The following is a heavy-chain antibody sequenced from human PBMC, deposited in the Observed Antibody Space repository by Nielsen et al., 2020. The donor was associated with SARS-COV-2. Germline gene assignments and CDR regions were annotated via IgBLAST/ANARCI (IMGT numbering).Heavy chain of an antibody. J-gene: IGHJ6*03. V-gene: IGHV1-69*13. CDR1: GGTFSSYA. Sequence: SVKVSCKASGGTFSSYAISWVRQAPGQGLEWMGGIIPIFGTANYAQKFQGRVTITADESTSTAYMELSSLRSEDTAVYYCARCHYPHTLSLCSSTSCNRPFKPSYYYYYMDVWGKGATVTVSS. CDR2: IIPIFGTA. D-gene: IGHD2-2*02. CDR3: ARCHYPHTLSLCSSTSCNRPFKPSYYYYYMDV.